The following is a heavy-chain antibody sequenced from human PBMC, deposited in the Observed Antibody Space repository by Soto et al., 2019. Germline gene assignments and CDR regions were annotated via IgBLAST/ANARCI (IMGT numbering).Heavy chain of an antibody. CDR3: ARDPPPTDY. CDR1: GYTFASYA. V-gene: IGHV1-18*01. CDR2: ISAYNGNT. Sequence: QVQLVQSGAEVKKPGASVKVSCKASGYTFASYAISWMRQAPGQGLEWMGGISAYNGNTNYAQKVQGRATMTTDTSTSTAYMALRSLRSDDTAVYYCARDPPPTDYWGQGTLVTVSS. J-gene: IGHJ4*02.